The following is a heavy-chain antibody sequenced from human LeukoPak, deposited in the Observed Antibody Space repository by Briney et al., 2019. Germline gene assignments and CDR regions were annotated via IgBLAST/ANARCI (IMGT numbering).Heavy chain of an antibody. D-gene: IGHD5-18*01. J-gene: IGHJ6*03. CDR3: ARDACERGFGYSNGYGYLDV. V-gene: IGHV3-11*01. Sequence: GGSLRLSCAASGFTFHDYYMSWIRQGPGEGLQWVAYISITGNTIYYADSVEGRFTISSDNSKKSLYLQMNSLRAEDTAVYFCARDACERGFGYSNGYGYLDVWGKVTMVAVSS. CDR1: GFTFHDYY. CDR2: ISITGNTI.